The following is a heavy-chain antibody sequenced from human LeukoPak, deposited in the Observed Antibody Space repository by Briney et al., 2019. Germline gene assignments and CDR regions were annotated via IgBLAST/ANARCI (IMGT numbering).Heavy chain of an antibody. CDR1: GGTFSSYA. Sequence: ASVKVSCKASGGTFSSYAISWVRQAPGQGLEWMGGIIPIFGTANYAQKFQGRVTITADESTSTAYMELSSLRSEDTAVYYCARGYGDYLRASYWGQGTLVTVSS. CDR2: IIPIFGTA. V-gene: IGHV1-69*13. D-gene: IGHD4-17*01. J-gene: IGHJ4*02. CDR3: ARGYGDYLRASY.